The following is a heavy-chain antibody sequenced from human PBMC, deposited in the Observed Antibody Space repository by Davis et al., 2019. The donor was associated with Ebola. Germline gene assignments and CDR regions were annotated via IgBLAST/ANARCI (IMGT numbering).Heavy chain of an antibody. CDR1: GYTFTSYA. Sequence: ASVKVSCKASGYTFTSYAMHWVRQAPGQRLEWMGWIDAGNGNTKYSQKFQGRVTITRDTSASTAYMELSSLRSEDTAVYYCARDLRGWYSFDYWGQGTLVTVSS. D-gene: IGHD6-19*01. CDR2: IDAGNGNT. V-gene: IGHV1-3*01. J-gene: IGHJ4*02. CDR3: ARDLRGWYSFDY.